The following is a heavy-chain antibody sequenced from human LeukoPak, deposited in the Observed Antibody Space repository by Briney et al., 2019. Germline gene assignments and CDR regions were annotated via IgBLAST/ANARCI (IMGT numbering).Heavy chain of an antibody. CDR2: TYTAGGT. J-gene: IGHJ3*02. D-gene: IGHD2/OR15-2a*01. Sequence: SETLSLTCIVSGGSVSSGSYYWSWIRQAAGKGLEWIGRTYTAGGTSYNSSLQSRVSMSINTSMNQFSLNLISVTAADTAVYYCARTSYLNTEYAFDIWGQGTMVTVSS. CDR1: GGSVSSGSYY. V-gene: IGHV4-61*02. CDR3: ARTSYLNTEYAFDI.